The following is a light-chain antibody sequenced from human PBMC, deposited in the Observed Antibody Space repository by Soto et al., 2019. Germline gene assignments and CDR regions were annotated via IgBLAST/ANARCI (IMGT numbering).Light chain of an antibody. Sequence: EIGMTQSPATLSVSPGERATLSCRAGQSIGSTLAWYQQKPGQTPRLLIYDASTRATGIQARFSGSGSGTDFTLTITSLAPEDFAVYYCQQRSNWPRGTFGQGTKVDIK. J-gene: IGKJ1*01. CDR3: QQRSNWPRGT. CDR2: DAS. CDR1: QSIGST. V-gene: IGKV3-11*01.